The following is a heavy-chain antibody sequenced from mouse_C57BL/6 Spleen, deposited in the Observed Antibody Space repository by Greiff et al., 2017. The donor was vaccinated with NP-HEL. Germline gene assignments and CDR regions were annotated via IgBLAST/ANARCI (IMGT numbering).Heavy chain of an antibody. Sequence: QVQLQQSGAELVKPGASVKMSCKASGYTFTSYWITWVKQRPGQGLEWIGDIYPGSGSTNYNEKFKSKATLTVDTSSSTAYMQLSSLTSEDSAVYYCARQVYYDYDGDDYWGQGTTLTVSS. V-gene: IGHV1-55*01. CDR3: ARQVYYDYDGDDY. D-gene: IGHD2-4*01. CDR1: GYTFTSYW. CDR2: IYPGSGST. J-gene: IGHJ2*01.